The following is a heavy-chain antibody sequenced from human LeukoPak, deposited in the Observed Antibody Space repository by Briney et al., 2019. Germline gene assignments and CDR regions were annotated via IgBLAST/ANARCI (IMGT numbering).Heavy chain of an antibody. Sequence: ASVKVSCKVSGYTLTELSMHWVRQAPGKGLEWMGGFDPEDGETIYAQKFQGRVTMTEDTSTDTAYMELSSLRSEDTAVYYCATTMIVENPERYYYYYGMDVWGQGTTVTVSS. CDR3: ATTMIVENPERYYYYYGMDV. D-gene: IGHD3-22*01. V-gene: IGHV1-24*01. CDR2: FDPEDGET. J-gene: IGHJ6*02. CDR1: GYTLTELS.